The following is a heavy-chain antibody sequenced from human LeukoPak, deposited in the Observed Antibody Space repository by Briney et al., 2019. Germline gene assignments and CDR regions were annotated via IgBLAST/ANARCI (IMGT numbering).Heavy chain of an antibody. Sequence: SETLSLTCTVSGGSISSSSYYWGWIRRPPGKGLECIGSIYYSGSTYYNPSLKSRVTISVDTSKNQFSLKLSSVTAADTAVYYCAREGLNMVRGVIPKEAWGWFDPWGQGTLVTVSS. CDR2: IYYSGST. D-gene: IGHD3-10*01. CDR3: AREGLNMVRGVIPKEAWGWFDP. V-gene: IGHV4-39*07. J-gene: IGHJ5*02. CDR1: GGSISSSSYY.